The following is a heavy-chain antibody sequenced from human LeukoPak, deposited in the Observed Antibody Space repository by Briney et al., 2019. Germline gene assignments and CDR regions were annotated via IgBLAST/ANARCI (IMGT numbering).Heavy chain of an antibody. Sequence: ASVKVSCKASGYTFTGYYMHWVRQAPGQGLEWMGWINPNSGGTNYAQKLQGRVTMTTDTSTSTAYMELRSLRSDDTAVYYCARGTYYYDSSGYYPRRNAFDIWGQGTMVTVSS. CDR2: INPNSGGT. V-gene: IGHV1-2*02. D-gene: IGHD3-22*01. CDR1: GYTFTGYY. J-gene: IGHJ3*02. CDR3: ARGTYYYDSSGYYPRRNAFDI.